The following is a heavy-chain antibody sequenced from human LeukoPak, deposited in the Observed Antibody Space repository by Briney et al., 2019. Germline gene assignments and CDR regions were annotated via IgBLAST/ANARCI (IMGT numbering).Heavy chain of an antibody. V-gene: IGHV3-9*01. J-gene: IGHJ4*02. Sequence: PGGSLRLSCAASGFTFDDYAMHWVRQAPGKGLEWVSGISWNSGSIGYADSVKGRFTISRDNAKNSLYLQMNSLRAEDTALYYCAKVYSGYVDYFDYWGQGTLVTVSS. CDR1: GFTFDDYA. CDR2: ISWNSGSI. D-gene: IGHD5-12*01. CDR3: AKVYSGYVDYFDY.